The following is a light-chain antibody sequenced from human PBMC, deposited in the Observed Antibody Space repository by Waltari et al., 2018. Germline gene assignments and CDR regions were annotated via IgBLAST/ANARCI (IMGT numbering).Light chain of an antibody. Sequence: QSALTQPPSASGSPGQSVTISCTGTSSDVGGYDYVSWYQQHPDKAPKLMIDEVTKRPSVGPDRFSGSKSGNTASLTVAGLQAEDEADYYCSSYAGSNLWVFGGGTKLTVL. CDR1: SSDVGGYDY. CDR3: SSYAGSNLWV. J-gene: IGLJ3*02. CDR2: EVT. V-gene: IGLV2-8*01.